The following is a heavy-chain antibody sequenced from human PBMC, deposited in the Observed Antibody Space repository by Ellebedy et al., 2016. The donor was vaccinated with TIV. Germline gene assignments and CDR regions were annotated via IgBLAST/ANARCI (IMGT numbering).Heavy chain of an antibody. V-gene: IGHV5-10-1*01. Sequence: GESLKISCKGSGYSFTSYWISWVRQMPGKGLEWMGRIDPSDSYTNYSPSFQGHVTISADKSISTAYLQWSSLKASDTAMYYCARRDLRTHGDYGAPYYYYGMDVWGQGTTVTVSS. CDR2: IDPSDSYT. D-gene: IGHD4-17*01. J-gene: IGHJ6*02. CDR3: ARRDLRTHGDYGAPYYYYGMDV. CDR1: GYSFTSYW.